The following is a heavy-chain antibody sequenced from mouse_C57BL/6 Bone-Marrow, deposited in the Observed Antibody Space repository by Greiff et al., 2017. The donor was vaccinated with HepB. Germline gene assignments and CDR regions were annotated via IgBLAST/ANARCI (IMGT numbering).Heavy chain of an antibody. CDR3: ARGWGNFDY. V-gene: IGHV1-64*01. Sequence: QVQLQQPGAELVKPGASVKLSCKASGYTFTSYWMHWVKQRPGQGLEWIGMIHPNSGSTNYNEKFKRKATLTVDKSSSTAYMQLSSLTSEDSAVYYCARGWGNFDYWGQGTNLTVSS. CDR2: IHPNSGST. J-gene: IGHJ2*01. D-gene: IGHD2-3*01. CDR1: GYTFTSYW.